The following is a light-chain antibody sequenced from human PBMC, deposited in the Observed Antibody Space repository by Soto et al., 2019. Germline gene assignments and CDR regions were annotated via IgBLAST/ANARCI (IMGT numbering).Light chain of an antibody. CDR2: GAS. V-gene: IGKV3-20*01. CDR1: QNVDSNY. J-gene: IGKJ1*01. Sequence: EIVLAQSPGTPSLSPVERATPSCRASQNVDSNYLAWYQQKPGQAPRIIIFGASGRATGIPDRFSGSGSGTDFTLTISRLEPEDFAVYYCQQYGSLSWTFGQGTKVDIK. CDR3: QQYGSLSWT.